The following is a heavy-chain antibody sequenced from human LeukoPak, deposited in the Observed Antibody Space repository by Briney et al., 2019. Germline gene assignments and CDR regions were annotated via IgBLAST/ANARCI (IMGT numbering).Heavy chain of an antibody. D-gene: IGHD3-22*01. Sequence: RASVKVSCKASGYTFTGYYMHWVRQAPGQGLEWMGGINPNSGGTNYAQKFQGRVTMTRDTSISTAYMELSRLRSDDTAVYYCASSSRYYDSSGYYNYWGQGTLVTVSS. CDR1: GYTFTGYY. J-gene: IGHJ4*02. CDR3: ASSSRYYDSSGYYNY. V-gene: IGHV1-2*02. CDR2: INPNSGGT.